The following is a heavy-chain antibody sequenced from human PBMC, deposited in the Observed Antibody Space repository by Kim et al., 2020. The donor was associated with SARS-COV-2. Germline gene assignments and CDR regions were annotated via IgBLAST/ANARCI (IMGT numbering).Heavy chain of an antibody. D-gene: IGHD6-19*01. CDR1: GFTFSSYG. J-gene: IGHJ6*02. CDR3: AKTRLLLAGYSSGWYADYNYGMDV. V-gene: IGHV3-30*18. CDR2: ITYDGSNK. Sequence: GGSLRLSCAASGFTFSSYGMHWVRQAPGKGLEWVAVITYDGSNKYYTDSVKVRFTISRDNSKNTLYLQMNSLRAEDTAVYYCAKTRLLLAGYSSGWYADYNYGMDVWGQGTTVTVSS.